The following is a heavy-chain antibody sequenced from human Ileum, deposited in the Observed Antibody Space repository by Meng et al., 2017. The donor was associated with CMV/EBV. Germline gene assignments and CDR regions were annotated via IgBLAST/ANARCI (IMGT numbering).Heavy chain of an antibody. CDR1: GFTVSSNY. Sequence: GESLKISCAASGFTVSSNYMNWIRQAPGKGLEWLSYISSSGSVIYYADSVKGRFTISRDNAKNSLFLQVNSLRAEDTAVYYCARGGGGATAVDYWGQGTRVTVSS. J-gene: IGHJ4*02. V-gene: IGHV3-11*04. CDR2: ISSSGSVI. D-gene: IGHD1-26*01. CDR3: ARGGGGATAVDY.